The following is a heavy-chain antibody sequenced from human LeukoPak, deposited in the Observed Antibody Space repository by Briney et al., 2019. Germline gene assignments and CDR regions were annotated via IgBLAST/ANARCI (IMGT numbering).Heavy chain of an antibody. CDR3: ASSSKVRGVNFYYYYIDG. D-gene: IGHD3-10*01. Sequence: GGSLRLSCAASGFTFSSYWMHWVRQAPGKGLVWVSRINSDGSSTRYADSVKGRFTISRDNAKNTLYLQMNSLRAEDTAVYYCASSSKVRGVNFYYYYIDGLGKGNTVTVSS. J-gene: IGHJ6*03. CDR2: INSDGSST. CDR1: GFTFSSYW. V-gene: IGHV3-74*01.